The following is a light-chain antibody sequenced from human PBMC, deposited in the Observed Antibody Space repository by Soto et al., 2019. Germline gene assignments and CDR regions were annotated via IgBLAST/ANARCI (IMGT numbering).Light chain of an antibody. CDR3: QHSNSYSQA. CDR1: QTISSW. V-gene: IGKV1-5*03. J-gene: IGKJ1*01. CDR2: KAS. Sequence: DIQMTQSPSTLSGSVGDRVTITCRASQTISSWLAWYQQKPGKAPKLLIYKASTLKSGGPSRFSGSGTGTEFTLTVSSQQPDDYAAYSCQHSNSYSQAFGHGTKVELK.